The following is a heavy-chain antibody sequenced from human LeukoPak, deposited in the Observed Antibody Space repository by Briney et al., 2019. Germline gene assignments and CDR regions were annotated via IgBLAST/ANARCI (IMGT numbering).Heavy chain of an antibody. CDR2: INTDGSST. D-gene: IGHD3-16*01. CDR3: ASETYSYYYYYMDV. J-gene: IGHJ6*03. V-gene: IGHV3-74*01. CDR1: GFTFSSYW. Sequence: SGGSLRLSCAASGFTFSSYWMHWVRQAPGKGLVWVSRINTDGSSTSYADSVKGRFTISRDNAKNTLYLQMNSLRAEDTAVYYCASETYSYYYYYMDVWGKGTTVTVSS.